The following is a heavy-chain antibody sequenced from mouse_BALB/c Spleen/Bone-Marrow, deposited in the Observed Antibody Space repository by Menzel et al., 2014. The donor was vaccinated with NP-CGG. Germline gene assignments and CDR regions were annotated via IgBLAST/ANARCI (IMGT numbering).Heavy chain of an antibody. V-gene: IGHV1S81*02. D-gene: IGHD2-3*01. CDR2: INPSNGRT. CDR1: GYTFTSYW. Sequence: QVQLKHSGAELVKPGASVKLSCKASGYTFTSYWMHWVKQRPGQGLEWIGEINPSNGRTNYNEKFRSKATLTVDKSSSTAYMQLSSLTSEDSAVYYCARCDGQRGFDYWGQGTTLTVSS. CDR3: ARCDGQRGFDY. J-gene: IGHJ2*01.